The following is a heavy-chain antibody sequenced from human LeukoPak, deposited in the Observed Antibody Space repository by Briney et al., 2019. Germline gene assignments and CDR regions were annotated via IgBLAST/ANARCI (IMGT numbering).Heavy chain of an antibody. J-gene: IGHJ5*02. CDR2: INYSGST. D-gene: IGHD1-26*01. V-gene: IGHV4-39*07. CDR3: ARDDGGSTGRFDP. Sequence: SETLSLTCSVSGGSIITTSYYWGWIRQPPGKGLESIGSINYSGSTYYNPSLKSRVTISVDTSKNHFSLKLNSVTAADTAVFYCARDDGGSTGRFDPWGQGTLVTVSS. CDR1: GGSIITTSYY.